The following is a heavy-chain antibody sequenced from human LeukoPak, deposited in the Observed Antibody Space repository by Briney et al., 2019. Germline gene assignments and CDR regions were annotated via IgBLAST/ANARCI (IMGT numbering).Heavy chain of an antibody. Sequence: PGGSLRLSCAASGFTFSSYWMHWVRQAPGKGLVWVSRINSDGSSTSYADSVKGRFTISRDNAKNTLYLQVNSLRAEDTAVYYCAREGDSYYYGMDVWGQGTTVTVSS. CDR1: GFTFSSYW. V-gene: IGHV3-74*01. CDR2: INSDGSST. D-gene: IGHD2-21*02. CDR3: AREGDSYYYGMDV. J-gene: IGHJ6*02.